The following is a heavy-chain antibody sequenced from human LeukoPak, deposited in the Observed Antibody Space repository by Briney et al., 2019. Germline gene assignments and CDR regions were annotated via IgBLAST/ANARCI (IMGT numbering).Heavy chain of an antibody. J-gene: IGHJ3*02. CDR1: GGTFSSYA. Sequence: SVKVSCKASGGTFSSYAISWVRQAPGQGLEWMGGIIPIFGTANYAQKFQGRVTITADESTSTAYMELSSLRSEDTAVYYCARKYLYHDAFDIGRQGTMVTLYS. CDR2: IIPIFGTA. CDR3: ARKYLYHDAFDI. V-gene: IGHV1-69*13. D-gene: IGHD2/OR15-2a*01.